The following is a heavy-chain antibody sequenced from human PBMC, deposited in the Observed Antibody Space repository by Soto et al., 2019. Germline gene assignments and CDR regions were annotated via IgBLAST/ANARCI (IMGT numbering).Heavy chain of an antibody. Sequence: LSLTCTVSGGSISSYYWSWIRQPPGKGLEWIGYIYYTGSTNYNPSLKGRLTISVETSKNQFSLKLSSVTAADTAVYYCARDQRRSNDAFDIWGRGTMVTVSS. CDR1: GGSISSYY. CDR2: IYYTGST. V-gene: IGHV4-59*01. CDR3: ARDQRRSNDAFDI. J-gene: IGHJ3*02.